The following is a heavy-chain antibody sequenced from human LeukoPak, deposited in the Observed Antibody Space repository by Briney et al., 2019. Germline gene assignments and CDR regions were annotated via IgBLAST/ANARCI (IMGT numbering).Heavy chain of an antibody. V-gene: IGHV3-30-3*01. CDR3: ARDNTIFGVAHINH. Sequence: GGSLRLSCAASGFTFRSYSMHWVRQAPVRGLESVAVISPDGTNIYYAGSVKGRFTISRDNAKNSLYLQMNSLRAEDTAVYYCARDNTIFGVAHINHWGQGTLVTVSS. J-gene: IGHJ5*02. CDR2: ISPDGTNI. CDR1: GFTFRSYS. D-gene: IGHD3-3*01.